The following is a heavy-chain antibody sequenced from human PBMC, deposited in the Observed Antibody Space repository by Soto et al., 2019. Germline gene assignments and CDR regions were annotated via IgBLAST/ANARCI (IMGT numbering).Heavy chain of an antibody. CDR1: AGTFSSYT. J-gene: IGHJ4*02. CDR2: IIPILGIA. CDR3: AREEYYYGSGAFFDY. Sequence: QVQLVQSGAEVKKPGSSVKVSCKASAGTFSSYTISWVRQAPGQGLEWMGRIIPILGIANYAQKFQGRVTMTADKSTSTAYLELSSLRSEDTAVYYCAREEYYYGSGAFFDYLCQGSLVTVSS. V-gene: IGHV1-69*08. D-gene: IGHD3-10*01.